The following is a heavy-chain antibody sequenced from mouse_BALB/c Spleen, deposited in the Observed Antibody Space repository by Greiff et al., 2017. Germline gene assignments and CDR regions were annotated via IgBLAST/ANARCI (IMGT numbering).Heavy chain of an antibody. Sequence: QVQLKESGPGLVAPSQSLSITCTVSGFSLTSYGVHWVRQPPGKGLEWLGVIWAGGSTNYNSALMSRLSISKDNSKSQVFLKMNSLQTDDTAMYYCAKGDYGSSFAYWGQGTLVTVSA. CDR3: AKGDYGSSFAY. CDR1: GFSLTSYG. V-gene: IGHV2-9*02. CDR2: IWAGGST. J-gene: IGHJ3*01. D-gene: IGHD1-1*01.